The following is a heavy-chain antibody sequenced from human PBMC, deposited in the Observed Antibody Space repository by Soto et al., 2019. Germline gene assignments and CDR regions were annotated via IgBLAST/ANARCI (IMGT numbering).Heavy chain of an antibody. CDR2: INPSGGST. J-gene: IGHJ5*02. CDR3: ASVDLYFMVANKAQPRAGFDP. CDR1: GYTFTSYY. Sequence: ASVKVSCKASGYTFTSYYMHWVRQAPGQGLEWMGIINPSGGSTSYAQKFQGRVTMTRDTSTSTAYMELRTLRSDDTAVYYCASVDLYFMVANKAQPRAGFDPWGQGNLVTVS. V-gene: IGHV1-46*01. D-gene: IGHD2-8*01.